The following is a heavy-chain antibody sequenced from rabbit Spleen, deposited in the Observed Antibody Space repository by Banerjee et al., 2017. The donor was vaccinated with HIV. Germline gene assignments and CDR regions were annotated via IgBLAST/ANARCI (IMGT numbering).Heavy chain of an antibody. J-gene: IGHJ4*01. CDR2: INTGSSGRT. CDR1: GFSLSSSYW. CDR3: ARTGSSWSLNL. Sequence: QEQLVESRGDLVKPGASLTLTCTASGFSLSSSYWICWVRQAPGKGLEWIACINTGSSGRTYHASWAKGRFTISKTSPTTVTLQMTSLTAADTATYFCARTGSSWSLNLWGPGTLVTVS. V-gene: IGHV1S45*01. D-gene: IGHD8-1*01.